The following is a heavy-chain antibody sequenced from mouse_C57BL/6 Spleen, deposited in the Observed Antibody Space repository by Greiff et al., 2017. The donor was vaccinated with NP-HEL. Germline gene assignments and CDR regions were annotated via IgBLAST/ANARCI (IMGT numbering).Heavy chain of an antibody. CDR1: GYTFTDYE. J-gene: IGHJ2*01. V-gene: IGHV1-15*01. D-gene: IGHD1-1*01. Sequence: VQLQQSGAELVRPGASVTLSCKASGYTFTDYEMHWVKQTPVHGLEWIGAIDPETGGTAYNQKFKGKAILTADKSSSTAYMELRSLTSEDSAVYYCTRRKSDDYGSSYDYFDYWGQGTTLTVSS. CDR3: TRRKSDDYGSSYDYFDY. CDR2: IDPETGGT.